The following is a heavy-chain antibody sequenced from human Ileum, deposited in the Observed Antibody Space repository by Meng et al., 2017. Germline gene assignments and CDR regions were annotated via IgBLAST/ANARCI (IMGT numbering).Heavy chain of an antibody. CDR3: ASGAAGELQGHSGYNWFDS. V-gene: IGHV4-39*01. CDR2: VYYSRMN. Sequence: HLQLQESGPGLVKSSETLSLTCFVSGDSMTSKNYYWGWIRQPPGKGLQWIGSVYYSRMNYYNPSLKSRVSVSVDTSKNQFSLKVTSVTAADMALYYCASGAAGELQGHSGYNWFDSWGQGTLVTVSS. CDR1: GDSMTSKNYY. D-gene: IGHD3-16*01. J-gene: IGHJ5*01.